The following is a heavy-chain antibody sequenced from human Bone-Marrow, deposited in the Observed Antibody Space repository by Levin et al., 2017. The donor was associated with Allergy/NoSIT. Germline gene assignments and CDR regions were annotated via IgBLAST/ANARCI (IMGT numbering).Heavy chain of an antibody. Sequence: GGSLRLSCATSGFIYSDYQMAWIRQAPGKGLEWISYISFRSATIQYADSVKGRFTISRDNAKNSLYLQMNNLRAEDTAVYYCARDGRAQTYGSGWLYYFDYWGQGTVVTVSP. D-gene: IGHD6-19*01. V-gene: IGHV3-11*01. CDR3: ARDGRAQTYGSGWLYYFDY. CDR1: GFIYSDYQ. CDR2: ISFRSATI. J-gene: IGHJ4*02.